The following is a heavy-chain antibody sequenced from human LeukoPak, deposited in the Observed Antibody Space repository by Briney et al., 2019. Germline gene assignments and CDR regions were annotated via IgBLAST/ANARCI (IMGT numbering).Heavy chain of an antibody. J-gene: IGHJ4*02. V-gene: IGHV3-64D*06. Sequence: GGSLRLSCSDSGFTFSPHAMHWVRQAPGKGLEYVATISYIEVSTYYADSVKGRLTISRDNSKSTLYLQMSSLRPEDTAVYYCVRDARWWNSEFDSWGQGTLVTVSS. D-gene: IGHD1-7*01. CDR2: ISYIEVST. CDR3: VRDARWWNSEFDS. CDR1: GFTFSPHA.